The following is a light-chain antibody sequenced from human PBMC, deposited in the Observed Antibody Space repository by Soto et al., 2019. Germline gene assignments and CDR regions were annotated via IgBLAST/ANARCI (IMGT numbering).Light chain of an antibody. J-gene: IGLJ1*01. CDR2: EVS. Sequence: QSALTQPASVSGSPGQSITISCTGTSSDVGGYNYVSWYQQHPGKAPKLMIFEVSNRPSGVSHRFSGSKSGNTASLTISGLQAEDEADYYCTSYTSSSTYVFGTGTKLIVL. V-gene: IGLV2-14*01. CDR1: SSDVGGYNY. CDR3: TSYTSSSTYV.